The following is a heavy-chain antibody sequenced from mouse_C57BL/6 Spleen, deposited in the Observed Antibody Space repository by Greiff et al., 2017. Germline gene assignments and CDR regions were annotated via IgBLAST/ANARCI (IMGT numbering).Heavy chain of an antibody. CDR2: IYPGDGDT. CDR3: ARDYGSSYGFAY. V-gene: IGHV1-82*01. D-gene: IGHD1-1*01. J-gene: IGHJ3*01. Sequence: VQLQQSGPELVKPGASVKISCKASGYAFSSSWMHWVKQRPGKGLEWIGRIYPGDGDTNYNGKFKGKATLTADKSSSTAYMQLSSLTSEDSAVYVCARDYGSSYGFAYWGQGTLVTVSA. CDR1: GYAFSSSW.